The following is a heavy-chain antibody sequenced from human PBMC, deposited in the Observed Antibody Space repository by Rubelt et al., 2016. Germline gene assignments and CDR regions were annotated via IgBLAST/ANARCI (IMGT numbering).Heavy chain of an antibody. J-gene: IGHJ4*02. Sequence: QVQLVQSGAEVKKPGASVKVSCKASGYTFTSYYMHWVRKAPGQGLEWWGIINPSGGSTSYAQKFQGRVTIPADKSTSTAYMELSSLRSEDTAVYYCASLQYSSGWYSDYWGQGTLVTVSS. CDR3: ASLQYSSGWYSDY. V-gene: IGHV1-46*01. D-gene: IGHD6-19*01. CDR2: INPSGGST. CDR1: GYTFTSYY.